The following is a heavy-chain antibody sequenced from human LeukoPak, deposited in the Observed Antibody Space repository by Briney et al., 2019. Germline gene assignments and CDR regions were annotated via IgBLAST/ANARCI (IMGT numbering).Heavy chain of an antibody. Sequence: SETLALTCTVSGVSITNYYWAWIRQPAGKGLEWIGRMYISGSTNYNPSLKSRVSISIDKTKNQFSLKLRSVTAADTAIYYCARDYLVGAPLDSWGQGTLVTVSS. CDR1: GVSITNYY. CDR3: ARDYLVGAPLDS. CDR2: MYISGST. V-gene: IGHV4-4*07. D-gene: IGHD1-26*01. J-gene: IGHJ4*02.